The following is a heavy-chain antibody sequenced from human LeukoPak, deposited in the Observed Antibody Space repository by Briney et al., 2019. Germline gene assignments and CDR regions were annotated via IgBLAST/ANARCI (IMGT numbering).Heavy chain of an antibody. J-gene: IGHJ4*02. V-gene: IGHV1-24*01. D-gene: IGHD2-15*01. CDR1: GYSLTELS. Sequence: ASVKVSCKVSGYSLTELSIHWVRQAPGKGLEWMGGIDPEDGETLYAQNLQGRVTMTEDTSTDTAYMELSSLRSEDTAVYHCATVWGGSSGGFDYWGQGTLVTVSS. CDR3: ATVWGGSSGGFDY. CDR2: IDPEDGET.